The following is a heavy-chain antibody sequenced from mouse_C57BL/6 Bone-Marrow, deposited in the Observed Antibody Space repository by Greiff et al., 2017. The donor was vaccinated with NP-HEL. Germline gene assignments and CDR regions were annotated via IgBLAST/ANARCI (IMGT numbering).Heavy chain of an antibody. CDR2: ISKDGSN. J-gene: IGHJ2*01. D-gene: IGHD1-1*01. CDR3: AREFFITTVVAKGY. V-gene: IGHV3-6*01. CDR1: GYSITSGYY. Sequence: EVKVEESGPGLVKPSQSLSLTCSVTGYSITSGYYWNWIRQFPGNQLGWVGLISKDGSNNYNPSLKNRITITRDTSKNQFFLKLNSVTTEDTATYYCAREFFITTVVAKGYWGQGTTLTVSS.